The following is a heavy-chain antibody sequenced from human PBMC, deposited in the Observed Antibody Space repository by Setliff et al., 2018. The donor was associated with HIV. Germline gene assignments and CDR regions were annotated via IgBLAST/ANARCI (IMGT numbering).Heavy chain of an antibody. V-gene: IGHV1-2*02. CDR1: GGSFNNKP. CDR3: ARIFDSSGYHDF. Sequence: ASVKVSCKTVGGSFNNKPISWVRQAPGQGLEWMGWINPNSGGTNYAQKFQGRITMTRDTSINTAYMEVTRLRSDDTAVYFCARIFDSSGYHDFWGQGTLVTVSS. D-gene: IGHD3-22*01. J-gene: IGHJ4*02. CDR2: INPNSGGT.